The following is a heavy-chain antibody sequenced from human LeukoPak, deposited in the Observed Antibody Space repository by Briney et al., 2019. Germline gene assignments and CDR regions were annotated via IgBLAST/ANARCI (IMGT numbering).Heavy chain of an antibody. CDR3: AGGPGCSYGLAKFGY. CDR2: MNPNSGNT. CDR1: GYTFTSYD. D-gene: IGHD5-18*01. V-gene: IGHV1-8*03. J-gene: IGHJ4*02. Sequence: GASVKVSCKASGYTFTSYDINWVRQATGQGLEWMGWMNPNSGNTGYAQKFQGRVTITRNTSISTAYMELSSLRSEDTAVYYCAGGPGCSYGLAKFGYWGQGTLVTVSS.